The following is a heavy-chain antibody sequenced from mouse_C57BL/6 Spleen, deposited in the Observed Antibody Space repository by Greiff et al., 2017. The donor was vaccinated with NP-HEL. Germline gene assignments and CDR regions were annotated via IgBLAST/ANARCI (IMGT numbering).Heavy chain of an antibody. CDR2: ISYDGSN. D-gene: IGHD1-1*01. CDR1: GYSITSGYY. J-gene: IGHJ4*01. V-gene: IGHV3-6*01. Sequence: EVHLVESGPGLVKPSQSLSLTCSVTGYSITSGYYWNWIRQFPGNKLEWMGYISYDGSNNYNPSLKNRISITRDTSKNQFFLKLNSVTTEDTATYYCARSTVVYYYAMDYWGQGTSVTVSS. CDR3: ARSTVVYYYAMDY.